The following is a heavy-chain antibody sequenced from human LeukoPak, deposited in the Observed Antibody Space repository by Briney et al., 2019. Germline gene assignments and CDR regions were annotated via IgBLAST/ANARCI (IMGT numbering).Heavy chain of an antibody. D-gene: IGHD3-3*01. Sequence: GGSLRLSCAASGFTFSSYSMNWVRQAPGKGLEWVAIISNDGATKYYADSVKGRFTISRDNSKNTVSLQMNSLRTEDTALYYCARDSGPLYAKRGYYNGMEGYYNGMECDYWGQGTLVTVSS. J-gene: IGHJ4*02. CDR2: ISNDGATK. V-gene: IGHV3-30*03. CDR3: ARDSGPLYAKRGYYNGMEGYYNGMECDY. CDR1: GFTFSSYS.